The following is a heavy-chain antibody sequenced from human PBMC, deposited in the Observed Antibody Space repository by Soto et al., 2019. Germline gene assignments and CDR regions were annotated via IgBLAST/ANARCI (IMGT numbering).Heavy chain of an antibody. CDR3: ARTEYSGYDLVWYFDL. V-gene: IGHV4-59*08. CDR1: GGSISSYY. D-gene: IGHD5-12*01. J-gene: IGHJ2*01. Sequence: QVQLQESGPGLVKPSETLSLTCTVSGGSISSYYWSWIRQPPGKGLEWIGYIYYSGSTNYNPSLKSRVTISVDTSKNQFSLKLSSVTAADTAVYYCARTEYSGYDLVWYFDLWGRGTLVTVSS. CDR2: IYYSGST.